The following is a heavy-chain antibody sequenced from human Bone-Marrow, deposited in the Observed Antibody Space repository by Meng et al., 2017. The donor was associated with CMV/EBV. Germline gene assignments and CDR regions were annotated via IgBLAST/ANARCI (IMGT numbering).Heavy chain of an antibody. V-gene: IGHV3-21*01. Sequence: GESLKISCAASGFTFSSYSMNWVRQAPGKGLEWVSSISSSSSYIYYADSVKGRFTISRDNAKNSLYLQMNSLRAEDKAVYYCARGLREVVTAAMSVNWFDPWGQGTLVTVSS. J-gene: IGHJ5*02. D-gene: IGHD2-2*01. CDR1: GFTFSSYS. CDR2: ISSSSSYI. CDR3: ARGLREVVTAAMSVNWFDP.